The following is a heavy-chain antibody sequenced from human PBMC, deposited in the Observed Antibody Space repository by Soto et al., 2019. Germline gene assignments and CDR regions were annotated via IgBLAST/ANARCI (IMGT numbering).Heavy chain of an antibody. CDR1: GGSISSGGYS. D-gene: IGHD5-18*01. V-gene: IGHV4-30-2*01. CDR3: ARAGGSYGPTAFDY. Sequence: SETLSLTCAVSGGSISSGGYSWSWIRQPPGKGLEWIGYIYHSGSTYYNPSLKSRVTISVDRSKNQFSLKLSSVTAADTAVYYCARAGGSYGPTAFDYWGQGTLVTVS. J-gene: IGHJ4*02. CDR2: IYHSGST.